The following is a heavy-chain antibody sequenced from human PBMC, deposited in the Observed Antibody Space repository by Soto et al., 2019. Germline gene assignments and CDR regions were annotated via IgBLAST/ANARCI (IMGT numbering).Heavy chain of an antibody. D-gene: IGHD3-22*01. J-gene: IGHJ5*02. CDR1: GFTFSSYG. CDR3: ARDEVIVGGMGS. CDR2: IWYDGSNK. Sequence: QVQLVESGGGVVQPGRSLRLSCAASGFTFSSYGMHWVRQAPGKGLEWVAVIWYDGSNKYYADSVKGRFTNSRDNSKNTLYLQMNSLRAEDTAVDYCARDEVIVGGMGSWGQGTLVTVSS. V-gene: IGHV3-33*01.